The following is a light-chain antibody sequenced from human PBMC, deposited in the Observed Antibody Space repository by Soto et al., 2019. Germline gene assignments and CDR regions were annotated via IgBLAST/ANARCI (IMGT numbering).Light chain of an antibody. Sequence: DLQMTQSPSSQSASVGDRVTITCRASQSISSYLNWYQQKPGKAPKLLIYAASSLQSGVPSRFSGSGSGTDFTLTISSLQPEDFATYYCQQSYSTPLTFGGGTKVEIK. CDR1: QSISSY. V-gene: IGKV1-39*01. J-gene: IGKJ4*01. CDR3: QQSYSTPLT. CDR2: AAS.